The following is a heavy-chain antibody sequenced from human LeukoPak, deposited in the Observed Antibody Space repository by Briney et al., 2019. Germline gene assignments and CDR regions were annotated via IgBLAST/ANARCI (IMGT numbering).Heavy chain of an antibody. CDR2: ISPSGGST. J-gene: IGHJ5*02. CDR1: GYTFTGYW. V-gene: IGHV1-46*01. Sequence: ASVKVSCKAFGYTFTGYWMHWVRQAPGQGPEWMGVISPSGGSTIYAQKFKGRVTLTRDMSTSTVYMELSSLRSEDTAVYYCARGGGSGSYYSWFDPWGQGTLVTVSS. CDR3: ARGGGSGSYYSWFDP. D-gene: IGHD3-10*01.